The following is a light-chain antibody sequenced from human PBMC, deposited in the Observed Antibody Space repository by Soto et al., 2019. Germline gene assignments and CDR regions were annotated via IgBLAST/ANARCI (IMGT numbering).Light chain of an antibody. V-gene: IGKV3-20*01. CDR3: QQYGTSPQVT. Sequence: EIVLTQSPGTLSLSPGERTTLSCRASQSVSSSYLAWYQQKPGQAPRLLIYGASSRVTGIPARFSGSGSGTDFTLTISRLEPEDFAVYYYQQYGTSPQVTFGPGTKVDSK. J-gene: IGKJ3*01. CDR1: QSVSSSY. CDR2: GAS.